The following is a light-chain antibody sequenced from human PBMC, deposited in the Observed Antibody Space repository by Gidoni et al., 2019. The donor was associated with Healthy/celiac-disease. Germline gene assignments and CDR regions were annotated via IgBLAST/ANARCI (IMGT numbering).Light chain of an antibody. CDR3: QQYGSSPWT. J-gene: IGKJ1*01. Sequence: EIVLEQSPGTLSLSPGERATLSCRASQRVSSSYLSWYQQKPGQAPRLLIYGASSRATGIPDRFSGSGSGTDFTLTIRRLEPEDFAVYYCQQYGSSPWTFGQGTKVEIK. CDR1: QRVSSSY. CDR2: GAS. V-gene: IGKV3-20*01.